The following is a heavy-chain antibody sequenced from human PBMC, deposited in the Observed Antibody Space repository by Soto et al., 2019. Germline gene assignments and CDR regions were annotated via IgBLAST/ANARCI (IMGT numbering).Heavy chain of an antibody. J-gene: IGHJ4*02. CDR2: IFYSGST. D-gene: IGHD5-18*01. CDR3: ARATGYTYAVDY. CDR1: GGSISSGGYY. Sequence: QVQLQESGPGLVKPSQTLSLICTVSGGSISSGGYYWSWIRQHPGKGLEWIGYIFYSGSTYYNPSLKGRFIISVDTSKNQSSLKLSSVTAADTAVYYCARATGYTYAVDYWGQGTLVTVSS. V-gene: IGHV4-31*03.